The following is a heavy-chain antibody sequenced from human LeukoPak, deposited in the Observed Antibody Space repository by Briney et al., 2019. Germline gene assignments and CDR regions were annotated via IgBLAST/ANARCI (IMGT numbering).Heavy chain of an antibody. J-gene: IGHJ4*02. D-gene: IGHD3-22*01. V-gene: IGHV1-18*01. CDR1: GYTFTSYG. Sequence: ASVKVSCKASGYTFTSYGISWVRQAPGQGLEWMGWISAYNGNTNYAQKLQGRVTMTTDTSTSTAYMELSSLRSEDTAVYYCARDGSSGYYRKYYFDYWGQGTLVAVSS. CDR2: ISAYNGNT. CDR3: ARDGSSGYYRKYYFDY.